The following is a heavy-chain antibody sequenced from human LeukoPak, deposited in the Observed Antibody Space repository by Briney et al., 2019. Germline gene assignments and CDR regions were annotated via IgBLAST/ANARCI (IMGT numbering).Heavy chain of an antibody. D-gene: IGHD6-19*01. Sequence: GASVKVSCKASGYTFTDYYMHWVRQAPGQGLEWMGWINPNSGGTDYAQEFQGRVTMTRDTSISTAYMELSSLRSDDTAVYYCARDSHSSGWYLPDYWGQGTLVTVSS. CDR3: ARDSHSSGWYLPDY. CDR1: GYTFTDYY. CDR2: INPNSGGT. J-gene: IGHJ4*02. V-gene: IGHV1-2*02.